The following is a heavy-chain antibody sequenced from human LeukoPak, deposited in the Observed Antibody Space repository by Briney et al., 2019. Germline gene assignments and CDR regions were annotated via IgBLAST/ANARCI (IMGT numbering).Heavy chain of an antibody. CDR1: GFTFSSYA. CDR3: ARDLSAPHYYDSSGYLAY. Sequence: PGGSLRLSCAASGFTFSSYAMHWVRQAPGKGLEWVAVISYDGSNKYYADSVKGRFTISRDNSKNTLYLQMNSLRAEDTAVYYCARDLSAPHYYDSSGYLAYWGQGTLVTVSS. CDR2: ISYDGSNK. D-gene: IGHD3-22*01. J-gene: IGHJ4*02. V-gene: IGHV3-30*01.